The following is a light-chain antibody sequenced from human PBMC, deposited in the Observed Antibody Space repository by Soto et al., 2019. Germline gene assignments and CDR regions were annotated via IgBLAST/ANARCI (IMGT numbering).Light chain of an antibody. V-gene: IGKV1-5*01. J-gene: IGKJ5*01. CDR3: QQYNTYST. CDR1: QSIIRC. CDR2: EAS. Sequence: DSKMTQSPSTLSASVGDRVTVTCRASQSIIRCLTWYQQKPGKAPQLLIYEASSLKSGVPSRFSGNGSGTEFTLTISSLQPDDFATYYCQQYNTYSTFGQGTRLEIK.